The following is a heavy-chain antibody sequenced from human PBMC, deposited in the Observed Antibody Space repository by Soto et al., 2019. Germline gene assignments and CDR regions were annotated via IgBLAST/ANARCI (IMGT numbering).Heavy chain of an antibody. CDR2: INSDGSST. Sequence: EVQLVESGGGLVQPGGSLRLSCAAYGFTFSTYWMHWVRQAPGKGLVWVSRINSDGSSTSYADSVKGRFTISRDNAKNTLYLQMNSLRAEDTAVYYCARDLGYGETKAFDIWGQGTMVTVSS. J-gene: IGHJ3*02. D-gene: IGHD4-17*01. CDR3: ARDLGYGETKAFDI. CDR1: GFTFSTYW. V-gene: IGHV3-74*01.